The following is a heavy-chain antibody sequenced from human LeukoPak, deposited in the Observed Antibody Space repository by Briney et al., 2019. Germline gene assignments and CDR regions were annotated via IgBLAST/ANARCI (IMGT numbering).Heavy chain of an antibody. CDR1: GGTFSRYV. CDR2: IIPIFGTA. V-gene: IGHV1-69*13. CDR3: ATATCSGGSCYSNWFDP. J-gene: IGHJ5*02. Sequence: WASVKVSCKPSGGTFSRYVINWVRQAPGQGLEWMGGIIPIFGTANYAQKFQGRVTITADESTSTAYMELSSLKSEDTAVYYCATATCSGGSCYSNWFDPWGQGTLVTVSS. D-gene: IGHD2-15*01.